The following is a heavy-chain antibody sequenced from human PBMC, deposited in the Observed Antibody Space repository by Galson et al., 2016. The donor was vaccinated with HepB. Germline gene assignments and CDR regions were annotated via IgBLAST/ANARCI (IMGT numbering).Heavy chain of an antibody. CDR1: GFTFSRYW. D-gene: IGHD3-22*01. CDR2: TNEDESYI. Sequence: SLRLSCAASGFTFSRYWMHWVRQAPGKGPVWVSRTNEDESYIDYADSVKGRFTISRDNAKNTLFLETHSLRAEDTAMYYCARPNGYYYVAPFDSWGQGTLGTVSS. V-gene: IGHV3-74*01. CDR3: ARPNGYYYVAPFDS. J-gene: IGHJ4*02.